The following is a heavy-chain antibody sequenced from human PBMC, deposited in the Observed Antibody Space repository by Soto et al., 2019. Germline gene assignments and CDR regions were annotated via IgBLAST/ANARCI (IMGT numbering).Heavy chain of an antibody. CDR1: GGSVRTDY. D-gene: IGHD5-12*01. CDR2: RYSSGNT. V-gene: IGHV4-59*02. J-gene: IGHJ6*02. Sequence: QVQLQESGPGLVKSSETLSLTCTVSGGSVRTDYWSWIRQSPGKGLEWIGHRYSSGNTNYNPSLMTRVTISVDPSKNQFSLNLNSVSAADTAVYFCARGMGTNRGDRIYGLDVWGQGTTVTVS. CDR3: ARGMGTNRGDRIYGLDV.